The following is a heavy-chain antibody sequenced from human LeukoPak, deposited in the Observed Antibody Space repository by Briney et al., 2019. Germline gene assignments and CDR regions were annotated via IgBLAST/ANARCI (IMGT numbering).Heavy chain of an antibody. V-gene: IGHV3-30*02. CDR1: GLTFTNYG. CDR2: VRNDGFDS. J-gene: IGHJ4*02. CDR3: ARDRGKDYFGD. D-gene: IGHD4-23*01. Sequence: GPSLRLSCVTSGLTFTNYGFHWLRQAPDKGLEWVAFVRNDGFDSYHSNSVKGRFSISRDDSKNSVYLQMNSLRAEDTALYYCARDRGKDYFGDWGQGTQVTVSS.